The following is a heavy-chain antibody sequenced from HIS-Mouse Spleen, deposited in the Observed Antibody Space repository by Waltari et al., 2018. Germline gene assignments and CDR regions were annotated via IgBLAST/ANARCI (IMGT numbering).Heavy chain of an antibody. J-gene: IGHJ4*02. CDR3: AKGKYYFDY. Sequence: QVQLVESGGGVVQPGRSLRLSCAASGFTFSSYGMHWVRQAPGKGLDWVEVVLFEGSNKYYADSVKGRFTISRDNSKNTLYLQMNSLRAEDTAVYYCAKGKYYFDYWGQGTLVTVSS. CDR2: VLFEGSNK. CDR1: GFTFSSYG. V-gene: IGHV3-33*06.